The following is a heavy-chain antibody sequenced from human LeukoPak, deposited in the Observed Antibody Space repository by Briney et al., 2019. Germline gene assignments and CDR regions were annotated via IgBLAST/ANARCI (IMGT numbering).Heavy chain of an antibody. Sequence: GGSLRLSCAASGFTFSDYYMSWIRQAPGKGLEWVSYISSSGSTIYYADSVKGRFTIARDNAKNSLYLQMNSLRAEDTAVYYCARDRYSPNYYYMDVWGKGTTVTVSS. CDR3: ARDRYSPNYYYMDV. J-gene: IGHJ6*03. CDR1: GFTFSDYY. CDR2: ISSSGSTI. D-gene: IGHD2-21*01. V-gene: IGHV3-11*01.